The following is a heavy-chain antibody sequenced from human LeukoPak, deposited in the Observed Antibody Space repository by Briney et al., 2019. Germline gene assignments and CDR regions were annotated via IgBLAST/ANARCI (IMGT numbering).Heavy chain of an antibody. CDR1: GGSISSYY. D-gene: IGHD3-3*01. J-gene: IGHJ4*02. Sequence: SETLSLTCTVSGGSISSYYWSWIRQPPGKGLEWIGYIYYSGGTNYNPSLKSRVTISVDTSKNQFSLKVSSVTAADTAVYYRARAWSGYSSLDYWGQGTQVTVSS. CDR2: IYYSGGT. V-gene: IGHV4-59*01. CDR3: ARAWSGYSSLDY.